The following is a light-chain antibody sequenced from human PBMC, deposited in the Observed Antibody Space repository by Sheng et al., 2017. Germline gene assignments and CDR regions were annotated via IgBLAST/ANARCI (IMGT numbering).Light chain of an antibody. CDR2: GAS. V-gene: IGKV1-33*01. J-gene: IGKJ2*01. CDR1: QNIGND. Sequence: DIQMTQSPSSLSASVGDRVTITCRASQNIGNDLSWFQQKPGKAPKLLIYGASNLETGVPSRFNGGASGTDFTFTITSLQPEDVATYYCQQYYSLPYTFGQGTKLEIK. CDR3: QQYYSLPYT.